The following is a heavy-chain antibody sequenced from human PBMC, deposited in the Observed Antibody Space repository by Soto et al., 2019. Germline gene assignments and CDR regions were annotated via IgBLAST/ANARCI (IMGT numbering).Heavy chain of an antibody. CDR1: GFTFSNYW. CDR2: IKPDGSEE. CDR3: ARRGQKSGSYAS. D-gene: IGHD1-26*01. V-gene: IGHV3-7*01. Sequence: EVHLMESGGGLVQPGGSLRLSCAASGFTFSNYWMSWVRQAPGKGLEWVASIKPDGSEEYYVDSVKGRFTISRDNAQKSLFLQMSGLRAEDTAVYYCARRGQKSGSYASWGQGTLVTVSS. J-gene: IGHJ5*02.